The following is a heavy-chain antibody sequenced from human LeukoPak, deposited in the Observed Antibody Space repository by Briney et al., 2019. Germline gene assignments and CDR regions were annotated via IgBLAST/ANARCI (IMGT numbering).Heavy chain of an antibody. J-gene: IGHJ4*02. CDR2: ISAYNGNT. CDR1: GYTFTSYG. D-gene: IGHD1-26*01. V-gene: IGHV1-18*01. CDR3: ARDLLSWRTYIVGATLSDY. Sequence: ASVTVSYKASGYTFTSYGIRWVGQAPGQGGEGVGWISAYNGNTNYSQKLQGRVTMTTDTSTSTAYMELRSLRSDDTAVYYCARDLLSWRTYIVGATLSDYWGQGTLVTVSS.